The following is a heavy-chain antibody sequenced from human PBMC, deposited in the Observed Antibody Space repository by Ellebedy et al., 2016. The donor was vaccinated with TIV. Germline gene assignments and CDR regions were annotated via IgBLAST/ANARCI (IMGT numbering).Heavy chain of an antibody. CDR2: ISSSGSTI. J-gene: IGHJ6*02. CDR3: AKDRGNYGGAPYNGMDV. CDR1: GFTFSSYE. Sequence: GGSLRLSCAASGFTFSSYEMNWVRQAPGKGLEWVSYISSSGSTIYYADSVKGRFTISRDNAKNSLYLQMNSLRTEDTAVHYCAKDRGNYGGAPYNGMDVWGQGTTVIVSS. V-gene: IGHV3-48*03. D-gene: IGHD3-10*01.